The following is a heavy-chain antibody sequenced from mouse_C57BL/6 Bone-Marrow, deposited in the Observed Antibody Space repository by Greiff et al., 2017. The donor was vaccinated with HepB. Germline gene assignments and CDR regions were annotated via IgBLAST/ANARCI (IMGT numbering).Heavy chain of an antibody. CDR2: IDPSDSET. J-gene: IGHJ1*03. D-gene: IGHD2-1*01. CDR3: ARLGGNYVLYWYFDV. Sequence: VQLQQPGAELVRPGSSVKLSCKASGYTFTSYWMHWVKQRPIQGLEWIGNIDPSDSETHYNQKFKDKATLTVYKSSSTAYMQLSSLTSEDSAVYYCARLGGNYVLYWYFDVWGTGTTVTVSS. CDR1: GYTFTSYW. V-gene: IGHV1-52*01.